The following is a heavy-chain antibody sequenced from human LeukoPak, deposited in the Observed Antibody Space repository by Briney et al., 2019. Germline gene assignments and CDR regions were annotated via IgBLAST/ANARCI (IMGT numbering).Heavy chain of an antibody. D-gene: IGHD5-18*01. CDR1: GGTFNSYT. Sequence: SVKVSCKASGGTFNSYTISWVRQAPGQGGEGMGRIIPILGIANYAQKFQGRVTITADKTKSTDYMELSSLRSEDTAMYYCAISTWIQLWLQVYWGQGTLVTVSS. J-gene: IGHJ4*02. V-gene: IGHV1-69*02. CDR2: IIPILGIA. CDR3: AISTWIQLWLQVY.